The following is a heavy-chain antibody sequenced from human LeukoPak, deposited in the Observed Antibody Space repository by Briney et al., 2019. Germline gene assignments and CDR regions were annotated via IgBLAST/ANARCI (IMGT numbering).Heavy chain of an antibody. J-gene: IGHJ6*03. CDR1: GGSISGSY. V-gene: IGHV4-59*08. Sequence: SETLSLTCTVSGGSISGSYWSWIPQPPGKGLWWIGYIYYTGTTNHNPSLKSRVIISLDRSKNQFSLKVSSVSAADTAPYYCARMGTESSGWYGEDYYYYYMDVWGKGTTVTVSS. CDR3: ARMGTESSGWYGEDYYYYYMDV. CDR2: IYYTGTT. D-gene: IGHD6-13*01.